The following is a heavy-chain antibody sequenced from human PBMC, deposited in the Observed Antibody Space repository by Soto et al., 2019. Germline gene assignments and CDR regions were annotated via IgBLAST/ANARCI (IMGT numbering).Heavy chain of an antibody. Sequence: PGESLKISCRASGYSFSSYWIGWVRQMPGKGLEWMGIIFPDDSETRYSPSFQGKVSISVDKSITTAYLQWSSLKASDTAMYYCARRLYDTSGYRHFDFWGQGTLVTVSS. CDR3: ARRLYDTSGYRHFDF. D-gene: IGHD3-22*01. CDR1: GYSFSSYW. CDR2: IFPDDSET. V-gene: IGHV5-51*01. J-gene: IGHJ4*02.